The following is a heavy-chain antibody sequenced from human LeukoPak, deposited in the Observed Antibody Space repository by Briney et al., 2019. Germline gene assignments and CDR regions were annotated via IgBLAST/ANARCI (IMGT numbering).Heavy chain of an antibody. V-gene: IGHV3-33*06. CDR2: IEYDGSKK. CDR3: AKGLNYYDSSGYSDY. J-gene: IGHJ4*02. Sequence: RSLSPSCAPAAVSFSNHGTDWGRHAPSQGPGWGGVIEYDGSKKYYADSVKGRFTISRDNSKNTLYLQMNSLRAEDTAVYYCAKGLNYYDSSGYSDYWGQGTLVTVSS. D-gene: IGHD3-22*01. CDR1: AVSFSNHG.